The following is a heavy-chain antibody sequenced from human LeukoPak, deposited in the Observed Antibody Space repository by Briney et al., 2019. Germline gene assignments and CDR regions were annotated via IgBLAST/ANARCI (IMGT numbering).Heavy chain of an antibody. CDR2: NYYSGSN. D-gene: IGHD6-13*01. CDR3: ARESIAAAGTFDYYYYMDV. V-gene: IGHV4-59*11. Sequence: SETLSLICTVSGRPISSHYWLWIRQPPGKGLEWSGYNYYSGSNNYNPSLKSRVTISVDTSKHQFSLKLSSVTAADTAVYNCARESIAAAGTFDYYYYMDVWGKGTTVTVSS. J-gene: IGHJ6*03. CDR1: GRPISSHY.